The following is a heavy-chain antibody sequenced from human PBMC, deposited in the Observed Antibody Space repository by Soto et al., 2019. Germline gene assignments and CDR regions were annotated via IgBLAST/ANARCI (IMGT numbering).Heavy chain of an antibody. D-gene: IGHD3-10*01. V-gene: IGHV1-18*01. Sequence: GASVKVSCKASGYTFTSYGITWVRQAPGLGLEWMGWISAYNGNTNYAQKLQGRVTMTTDTSTSTVYMELRSLRSDDTAVYYCARVVSGSYYNDFDCWGQGTLVTVSP. CDR3: ARVVSGSYYNDFDC. CDR1: GYTFTSYG. CDR2: ISAYNGNT. J-gene: IGHJ4*02.